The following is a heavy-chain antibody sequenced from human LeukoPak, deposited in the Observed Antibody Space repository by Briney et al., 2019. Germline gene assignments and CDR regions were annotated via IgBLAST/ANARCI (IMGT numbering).Heavy chain of an antibody. V-gene: IGHV3-74*01. CDR1: GFTFSSYW. Sequence: GGSLRLSCAASGFTFSSYWMHWVRQAPGKGLVWVSRINSDGSSTSYADSVKGRFTISRDNAKNTLYLQMNSLRAVDTAVYYCARVDSSGWYQFDYWGQGTLVTVSS. CDR2: INSDGSST. CDR3: ARVDSSGWYQFDY. D-gene: IGHD6-19*01. J-gene: IGHJ4*02.